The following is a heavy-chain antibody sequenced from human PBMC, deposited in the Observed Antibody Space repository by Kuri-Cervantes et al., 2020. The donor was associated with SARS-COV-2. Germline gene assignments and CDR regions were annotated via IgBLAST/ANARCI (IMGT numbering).Heavy chain of an antibody. Sequence: SETPSLTCTVSGGSISSYYWSWIRQPPGKGLEWIGYIYYSGSTNYNPSLKSRVTISVDTSKNQFSLKLSSVTAADTAVYYCARVSGELGYCSSTSCYEPIYYYGMDVWGQGTTVTVSS. V-gene: IGHV4-59*01. CDR3: ARVSGELGYCSSTSCYEPIYYYGMDV. CDR2: IYYSGST. CDR1: GGSISSYY. D-gene: IGHD2-2*01. J-gene: IGHJ6*02.